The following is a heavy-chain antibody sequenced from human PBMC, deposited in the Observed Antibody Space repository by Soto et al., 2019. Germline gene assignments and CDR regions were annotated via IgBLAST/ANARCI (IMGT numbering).Heavy chain of an antibody. Sequence: QVQLVESGGGVVQPGRSLRLSCAASGFTFSSYGMHWVRQAPGKGLEWVAVIWYDGSNKYYADSVKGRFTISRDNSKNTLYLQMNSLRAEDTAVYYCARDLYSGYDQYYFDYWGQGTLVTVSS. CDR1: GFTFSSYG. CDR3: ARDLYSGYDQYYFDY. J-gene: IGHJ4*02. CDR2: IWYDGSNK. D-gene: IGHD5-12*01. V-gene: IGHV3-33*01.